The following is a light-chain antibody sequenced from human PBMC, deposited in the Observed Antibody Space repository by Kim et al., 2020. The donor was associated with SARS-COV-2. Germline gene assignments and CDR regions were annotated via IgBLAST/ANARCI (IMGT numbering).Light chain of an antibody. CDR1: GSNLGHNY. CDR2: DNH. Sequence: QSVLTQPTSVSAAPGQNVTISCSGSGSNLGHNYVSWYQQLPGAAPRLLIYDNHMRPSGIPDRFSGSKSGTSATLDIIGLQTGDEADYSCGTWDSSLNAVIFGGGTQLTVL. V-gene: IGLV1-51*01. J-gene: IGLJ2*01. CDR3: GTWDSSLNAVI.